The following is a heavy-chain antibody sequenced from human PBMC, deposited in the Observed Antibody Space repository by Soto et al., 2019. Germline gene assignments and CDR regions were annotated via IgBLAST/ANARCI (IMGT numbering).Heavy chain of an antibody. CDR3: ARNSGSYLYYFDY. J-gene: IGHJ4*02. CDR1: GFTFSSYG. V-gene: IGHV3-33*01. Sequence: QVQLVESGGGVVQPGRSLRLSCAASGFTFSSYGMHWVRQAPGKGLEWVAVIWYDGSNKYYADSVKGRFTISRDNSKNTLYLQMISLRAEDTAVYYCARNSGSYLYYFDYWGQGTLVTVSS. CDR2: IWYDGSNK. D-gene: IGHD1-26*01.